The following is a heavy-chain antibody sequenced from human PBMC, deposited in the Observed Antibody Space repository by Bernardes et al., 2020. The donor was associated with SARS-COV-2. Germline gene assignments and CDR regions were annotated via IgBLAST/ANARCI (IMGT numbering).Heavy chain of an antibody. CDR2: ISAYNGNT. Sequence: ASVKVSCKASGYTFTSYGISWVRQAPGQGLEWMGWISAYNGNTNYAQKLQGRVTMTTDTSTSTAYMELRSLRSDDTAVYYCARDRHGVVPAADGGMDVWGQGTTVTVSS. CDR1: GYTFTSYG. J-gene: IGHJ6*02. D-gene: IGHD2-2*01. V-gene: IGHV1-18*01. CDR3: ARDRHGVVPAADGGMDV.